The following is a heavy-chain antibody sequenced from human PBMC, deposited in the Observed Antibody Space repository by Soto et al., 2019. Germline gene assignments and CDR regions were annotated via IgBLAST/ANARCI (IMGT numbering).Heavy chain of an antibody. CDR1: GYTFTSYA. V-gene: IGHV1-3*01. CDR2: INAGNGNT. Sequence: ASVKVSCKASGYTFTSYAMHWVRQAPGQRLEWMGWINAGNGNTKYSQKFQGRVTITRDTSASTAYMELSSLRSEDTAVYYCARDPKPNYGMDCWGQGTTVTVSS. J-gene: IGHJ6*02. CDR3: ARDPKPNYGMDC.